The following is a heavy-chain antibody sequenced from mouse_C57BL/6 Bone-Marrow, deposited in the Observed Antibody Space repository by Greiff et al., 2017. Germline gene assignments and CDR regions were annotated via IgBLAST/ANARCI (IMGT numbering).Heavy chain of an antibody. Sequence: EVQVVESGGGLVQSGRSLRLSCATSGFTFSDFYMEWVRQAPGKGLEWIAASRNKANDYTTEYSASVKGRFIVSRDTSQSILYLQMNALRAEDTAIYYCARGNYYGSSYWYFDVWGTGTTVTVSS. CDR3: ARGNYYGSSYWYFDV. CDR2: SRNKANDYTT. V-gene: IGHV7-1*01. J-gene: IGHJ1*03. D-gene: IGHD1-1*01. CDR1: GFTFSDFY.